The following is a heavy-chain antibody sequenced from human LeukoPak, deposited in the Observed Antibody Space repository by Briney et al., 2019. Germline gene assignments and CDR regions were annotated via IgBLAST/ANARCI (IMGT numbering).Heavy chain of an antibody. CDR3: AKPQRWRGSYYFDY. V-gene: IGHV3-23*01. CDR2: IGNNGDST. D-gene: IGHD1-26*01. CDR1: VFTFSIYA. J-gene: IGHJ4*02. Sequence: GGSLRLSFAPSVFTFSIYAISCVGQAPGKGPEWVSSIGNNGDSTFYADSVKGRFTISRHNSKKTLYLQMNGLRAEDPAVYSCAKPQRWRGSYYFDYWGRGTLVTVSS.